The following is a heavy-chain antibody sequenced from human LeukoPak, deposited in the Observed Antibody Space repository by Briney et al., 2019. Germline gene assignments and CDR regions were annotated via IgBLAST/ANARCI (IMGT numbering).Heavy chain of an antibody. CDR3: AGDRRYDSSGYFQH. Sequence: GGSLKLSCAASGFTFTNYDMHWVRQAPGKGLEWVSAISGSGGNTYYADSVKGRFTISRDNPKTMLYLQMNSLRVEDTAVYYCAGDRRYDSSGYFQHWGQGTLVTVSS. CDR1: GFTFTNYD. V-gene: IGHV3-23*01. J-gene: IGHJ1*01. D-gene: IGHD3-22*01. CDR2: ISGSGGNT.